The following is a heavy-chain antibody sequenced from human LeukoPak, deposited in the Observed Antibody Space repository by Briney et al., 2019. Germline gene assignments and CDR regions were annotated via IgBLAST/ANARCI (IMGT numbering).Heavy chain of an antibody. CDR3: ARGWQWLVD. CDR1: GGSFSGYY. J-gene: IGHJ4*02. CDR2: INHSGST. Sequence: RTSETLSLTCAVYGGSFSGYYWNWIRKPPGKGLEWIGEINHSGSTNYNPSLKSRVTISVDTSKNQFSLKLSSVTAADTAVYYCARGWQWLVDWGQGTLVTVSS. D-gene: IGHD6-19*01. V-gene: IGHV4-34*01.